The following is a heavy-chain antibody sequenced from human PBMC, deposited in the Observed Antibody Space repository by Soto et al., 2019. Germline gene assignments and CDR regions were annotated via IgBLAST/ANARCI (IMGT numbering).Heavy chain of an antibody. CDR3: ARAFGGYSYGSYYFDY. CDR2: IYHSGST. Sequence: TSETLSLTCAVSGGSISSSNWWSWVRQPPGKGLEWIGEIYHSGSTNYNPSLKSRVTISVDKSKNQFSLKLSSVTAADTAVYYCARAFGGYSYGSYYFDYWGQGTLVTVSS. V-gene: IGHV4-4*02. CDR1: GGSISSSNW. J-gene: IGHJ4*02. D-gene: IGHD5-18*01.